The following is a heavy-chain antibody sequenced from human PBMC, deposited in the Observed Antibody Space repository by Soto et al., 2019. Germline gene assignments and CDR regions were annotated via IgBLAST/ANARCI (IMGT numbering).Heavy chain of an antibody. CDR1: GGSMSSSSHH. V-gene: IGHV4-39*01. CDR2: NSYSGSS. Sequence: PSDTLSLTCTVSGGSMSSSSHHWGWIRQPPGRGLEWIGSNSYSGSSHYSPYLKSRVTISVDTSKNQFSLKLSSVTTADTAIYYCARLYDFWSGFWVDYWGQGTLVTVSS. CDR3: ARLYDFWSGFWVDY. D-gene: IGHD3-3*01. J-gene: IGHJ4*02.